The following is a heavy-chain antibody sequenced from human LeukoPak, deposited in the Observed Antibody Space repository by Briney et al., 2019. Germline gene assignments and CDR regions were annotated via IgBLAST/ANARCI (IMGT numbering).Heavy chain of an antibody. CDR3: AKDHGPNIAGAGNAGGY. Sequence: GGSLRLSCAASGFTFSSYAMSWVRQAPGKGLEWASAISGSGGSTYYADSVKGRFTISRDNSKNTLYLQMNSLRAEDTAVYYCAKDHGPNIAGAGNAGGYWGQGTLVTVSS. V-gene: IGHV3-23*01. D-gene: IGHD6-13*01. J-gene: IGHJ4*02. CDR2: ISGSGGST. CDR1: GFTFSSYA.